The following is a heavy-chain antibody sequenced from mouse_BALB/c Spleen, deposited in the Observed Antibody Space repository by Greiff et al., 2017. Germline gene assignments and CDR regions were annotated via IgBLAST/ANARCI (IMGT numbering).Heavy chain of an antibody. Sequence: EVKLMESGGGLVKPGGSLKLSCAASGFTFSDYYMYWVRQTPEKRLEWVATISDGGSYTYYPDSVKGRFTISRDNAKNNLYLQMSSLKSEDTAMYYCASTGTDYAMDYWGQGTSVTVSS. D-gene: IGHD4-1*01. CDR2: ISDGGSYT. CDR3: ASTGTDYAMDY. J-gene: IGHJ4*01. CDR1: GFTFSDYY. V-gene: IGHV5-4*02.